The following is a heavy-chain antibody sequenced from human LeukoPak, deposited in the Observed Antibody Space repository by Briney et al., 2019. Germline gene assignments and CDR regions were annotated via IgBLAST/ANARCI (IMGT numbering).Heavy chain of an antibody. Sequence: SVKVSCKASGGTFSSYAIRWVRQAPGQGLEWMGGIIPMFGTADYAQKLQGRVTITADKSTSTAYMELSSLRSEDTAVYYCARVRVSIVGATTDYYYYYMDVWGKGTTVTISS. J-gene: IGHJ6*03. D-gene: IGHD1-26*01. V-gene: IGHV1-69*06. CDR2: IIPMFGTA. CDR3: ARVRVSIVGATTDYYYYYMDV. CDR1: GGTFSSYA.